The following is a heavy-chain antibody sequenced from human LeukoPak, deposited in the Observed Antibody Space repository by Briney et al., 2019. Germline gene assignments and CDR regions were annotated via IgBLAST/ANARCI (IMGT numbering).Heavy chain of an antibody. CDR2: IKLDGSEK. CDR3: ARGPTRANSSDY. CDR1: GFTFGKYW. D-gene: IGHD2/OR15-2a*01. V-gene: IGHV3-7*01. J-gene: IGHJ4*02. Sequence: GGSLRLSCVASGFTFGKYWMSWVRQAPGKGLEWVANIKLDGSEKNYVDSVKGRFTLSRDNAKNSLYLQMNSLRAEDTAVYYCARGPTRANSSDYWGQGTLVAVSS.